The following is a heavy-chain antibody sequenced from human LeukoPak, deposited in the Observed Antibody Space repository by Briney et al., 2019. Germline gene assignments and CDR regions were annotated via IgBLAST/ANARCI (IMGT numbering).Heavy chain of an antibody. Sequence: GGSLRLSCAASGFTFSSYGMHWVRQAPGKGLEWVAVISYDGSNKYYADSVKGRFTISRDNSKNTLYLQMNSLRAEDTAVYYCARFVGTDMKGGWYLGYYYYGMDVWGQGTTVTVSS. CDR3: ARFVGTDMKGGWYLGYYYYGMDV. V-gene: IGHV3-30*03. J-gene: IGHJ6*02. CDR2: ISYDGSNK. D-gene: IGHD6-19*01. CDR1: GFTFSSYG.